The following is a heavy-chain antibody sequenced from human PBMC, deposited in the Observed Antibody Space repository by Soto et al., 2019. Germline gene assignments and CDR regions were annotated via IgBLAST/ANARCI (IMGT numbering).Heavy chain of an antibody. CDR2: NSDDGTTT. D-gene: IGHD4-17*01. V-gene: IGHV3-74*01. CDR1: GVTFCMYW. J-gene: IGHJ3*01. Sequence: SGVTFCMYWIHWVRQVPVQSPFCVSRNSDDGTTTHYAESVRGRFTISRDNSDNSVHLQMNSLRVEDTAVYYCVKDAVSGDGVWVVDHWGDGTVDTVSS. CDR3: VKDAVSGDGVWVVDH.